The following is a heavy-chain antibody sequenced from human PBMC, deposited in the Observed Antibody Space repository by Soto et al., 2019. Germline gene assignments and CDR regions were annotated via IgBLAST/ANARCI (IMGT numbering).Heavy chain of an antibody. D-gene: IGHD3-10*01. CDR1: GFTFSSYA. CDR2: ISYDGSNK. V-gene: IGHV3-30-3*01. CDR3: ARDPMVRGALGVFDY. J-gene: IGHJ4*02. Sequence: QVQLVESGGGVVQPGRSLRLSCAASGFTFSSYAMHWVRQAPGKGLEWVAVISYDGSNKYYADSVKGRFTISRDNSKNPLYLQMNSLRAEDTAVYYCARDPMVRGALGVFDYWGQGTLVTVSS.